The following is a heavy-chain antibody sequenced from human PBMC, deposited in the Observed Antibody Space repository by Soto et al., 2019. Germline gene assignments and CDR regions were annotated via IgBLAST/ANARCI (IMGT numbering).Heavy chain of an antibody. Sequence: QVQLQESGPGLVKPSQTLSLTCTVSGGSISSGGYYWSWIRQHPGKGLEWIGYLYYSGSTYYNPSFKSRVTISVDTSKNQFSLQLSSVTAADTAVYYCASGTEVSPSWDVWGQGTTVTVSS. CDR1: GGSISSGGYY. J-gene: IGHJ6*02. CDR2: LYYSGST. V-gene: IGHV4-31*03. D-gene: IGHD1-26*01. CDR3: ASGTEVSPSWDV.